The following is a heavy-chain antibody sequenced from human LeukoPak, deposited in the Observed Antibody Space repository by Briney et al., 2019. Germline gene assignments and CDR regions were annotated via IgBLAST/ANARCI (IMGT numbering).Heavy chain of an antibody. J-gene: IGHJ6*03. Sequence: ASVKVSCKASGYTFTSYDINWVRQATGQGLEWMGWMNPNSGNTGYAQKFQGRVTITRNTSISTAYMELSSLRSEDTAVYYCARGRVAAAGTYYYYYMDVWGKGTTVTVSS. V-gene: IGHV1-8*03. CDR3: ARGRVAAAGTYYYYYMDV. D-gene: IGHD6-13*01. CDR1: GYTFTSYD. CDR2: MNPNSGNT.